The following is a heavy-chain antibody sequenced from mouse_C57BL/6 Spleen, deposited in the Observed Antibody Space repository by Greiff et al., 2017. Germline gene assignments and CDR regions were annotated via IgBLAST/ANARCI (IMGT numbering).Heavy chain of an antibody. CDR3: TTYDYDGAMDY. J-gene: IGHJ4*01. Sequence: VQLVESGAELVRPGASVTLSCKASGYTFTDYEMHWVKQTPVHGLEWIGAIDPETGGTAYNQKFKGKAILTADKSSSTAYMELRSLTSEDSAVYYCTTYDYDGAMDYWGQGTSVTVSS. D-gene: IGHD2-4*01. V-gene: IGHV1-15*01. CDR1: GYTFTDYE. CDR2: IDPETGGT.